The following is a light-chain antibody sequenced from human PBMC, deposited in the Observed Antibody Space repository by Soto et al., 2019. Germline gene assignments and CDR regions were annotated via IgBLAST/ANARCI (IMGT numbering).Light chain of an antibody. V-gene: IGLV4-69*01. CDR1: SGPSDYA. CDR3: QAWGTGVV. J-gene: IGLJ3*02. CDR2: VTSDGSH. Sequence: QLVLTQSPSASASPGASVKLNCTLSSGPSDYAIAWHQQQPEKGPRYLMKVTSDGSHTKGDGIPDRFSGSSSGADRYLTISSLRSDDEADYYCQAWGTGVVFCGGTKLTVL.